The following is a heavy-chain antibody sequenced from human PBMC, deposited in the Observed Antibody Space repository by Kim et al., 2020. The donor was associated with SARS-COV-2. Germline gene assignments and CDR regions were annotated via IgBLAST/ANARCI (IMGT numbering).Heavy chain of an antibody. Sequence: GGSLRLSCATSGFTLSLYSMNWVRQSPGKGPEWVSHISGTGTITKHADSVRGRFTISRDNAKNSLFLQMNGLRTEDTAVYYCVRENYWAFDIWGQGTMV. D-gene: IGHD2-15*01. CDR3: VRENYWAFDI. CDR1: GFTLSLYS. CDR2: ISGTGTIT. J-gene: IGHJ3*02. V-gene: IGHV3-48*04.